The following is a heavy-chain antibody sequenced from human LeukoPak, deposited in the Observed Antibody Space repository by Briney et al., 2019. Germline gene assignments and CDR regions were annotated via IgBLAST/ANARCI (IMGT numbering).Heavy chain of an antibody. D-gene: IGHD3-10*01. J-gene: IGHJ5*02. Sequence: SETLSLTCTVSGGSLSIYYWSWIRQPPGKGLEWIGYIYYSGSTNYNPSLKSRVTISVDTSKNQFSLKLSSVTAADTAVYYCARNRYYYGSGSYGVPNWFDPWGQGTLVTVSS. V-gene: IGHV4-59*08. CDR2: IYYSGST. CDR1: GGSLSIYY. CDR3: ARNRYYYGSGSYGVPNWFDP.